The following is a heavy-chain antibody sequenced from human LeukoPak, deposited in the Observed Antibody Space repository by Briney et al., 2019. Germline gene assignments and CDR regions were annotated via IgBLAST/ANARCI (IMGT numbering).Heavy chain of an antibody. V-gene: IGHV1-18*01. D-gene: IGHD3-3*01. CDR3: ARDRHYDASTVFDP. CDR2: ISANSGNT. J-gene: IGHJ5*02. Sequence: ASVKVSCKASGYTFINYGISWVRQAPGQGFEWMGWISANSGNTKFAQKVQGRITMTTDTSTSTAYMELRSLRSDDTAIYYCARDRHYDASTVFDPWGQGTLVTVSS. CDR1: GYTFINYG.